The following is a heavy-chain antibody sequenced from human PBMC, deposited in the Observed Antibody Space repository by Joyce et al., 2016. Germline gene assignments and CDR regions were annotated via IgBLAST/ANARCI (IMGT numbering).Heavy chain of an antibody. CDR1: GFTFSTSS. J-gene: IGHJ6*02. CDR2: ISSDSTYI. D-gene: IGHD3-22*01. CDR3: ARGGIVYDYSMDL. V-gene: IGHV3-21*02. Sequence: EVQLVESGGGLVKPGGSLRISCAASGFTFSTSSMSWFRRAPGKGLEGGSAISSDSTYIFYADSLKGRFTVSRDNAKNSLYLQMNSLRAEDTAVFFCARGGIVYDYSMDLWGQGTTVTVSS.